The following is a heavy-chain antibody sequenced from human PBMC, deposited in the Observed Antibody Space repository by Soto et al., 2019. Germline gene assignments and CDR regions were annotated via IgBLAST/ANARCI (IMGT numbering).Heavy chain of an antibody. V-gene: IGHV3-7*04. CDR2: INQDGGET. J-gene: IGHJ4*02. CDR3: AREKGAEYYFDY. Sequence: GGSLRLSCATSGFSFSWYWMSWVRQAPGKGLEWVANINQDGGETHYLDSVKGRFTISRDNDKNSLYLQMNSLRAEDTAVYYCAREKGAEYYFDYWGQGTPVPVSS. D-gene: IGHD1-26*01. CDR1: GFSFSWYW.